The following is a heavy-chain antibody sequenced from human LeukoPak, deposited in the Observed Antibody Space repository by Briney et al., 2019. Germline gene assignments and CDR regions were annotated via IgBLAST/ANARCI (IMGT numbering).Heavy chain of an antibody. V-gene: IGHV4-39*01. Sequence: SETLSLTCSVSGDSVSRSDSYWDWIRQPPGKGLEWIGTVYYSGRTYYSPSLKSRVTMSVDPSNNQFSLNLRSVTAADTAVYYCARRRYYDGSGYLEWGQGTLLSVSS. CDR2: VYYSGRT. CDR3: ARRRYYDGSGYLE. J-gene: IGHJ1*01. D-gene: IGHD3-22*01. CDR1: GDSVSRSDSY.